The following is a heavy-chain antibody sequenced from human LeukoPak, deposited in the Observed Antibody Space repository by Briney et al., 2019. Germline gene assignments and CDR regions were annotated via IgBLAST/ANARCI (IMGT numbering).Heavy chain of an antibody. CDR2: ISSSSSYI. CDR1: GFTFSSYS. J-gene: IGHJ6*02. D-gene: IGHD3-3*01. V-gene: IGHV3-21*01. Sequence: GGSLRLSCAASGFTFSSYSMNWVRQAPGKGLKWCSSISSSSSYIYYADSVKGRFTISRDNAKNSLYLQMNSLRAEDTAVYYCARWSQEWPNYYYGMDVWGQGTTVTVSS. CDR3: ARWSQEWPNYYYGMDV.